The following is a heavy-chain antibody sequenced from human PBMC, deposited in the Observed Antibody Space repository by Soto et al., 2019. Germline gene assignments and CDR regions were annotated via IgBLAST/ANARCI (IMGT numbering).Heavy chain of an antibody. D-gene: IGHD3-3*01. J-gene: IGHJ4*02. CDR2: INPSGDST. CDR3: ASLLGGHNSLPFWLGCFDY. CDR1: GYSFTGQY. Sequence: QIQLVQSGAEVKQPGASVKISCKTSGYSFTGQYIHWVRQDPGQGLEWMGIINPSGDSTNYAQKFQGMIVMTSDAATSTVYGEMSSLRSEDTATYYWASLLGGHNSLPFWLGCFDYWGQGTLVTVSS. V-gene: IGHV1-46*01.